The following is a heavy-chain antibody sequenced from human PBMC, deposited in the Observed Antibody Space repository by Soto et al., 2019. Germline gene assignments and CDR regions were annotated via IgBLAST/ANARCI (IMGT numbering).Heavy chain of an antibody. V-gene: IGHV3-15*01. CDR3: TTDTSNPNPHFDWLLLGGSVVDY. CDR2: IKSKTDGGTT. Sequence: PGGSLRLSCAASGFTFSNAWMSWVRQAPGKGLEWVGRIKSKTDGGTTDYAAPVKGRFTISRDDSKNTLYLQMNSLKTEDTAVYYCTTDTSNPNPHFDWLLLGGSVVDYWGQGTLVTVSS. CDR1: GFTFSNAW. D-gene: IGHD3-9*01. J-gene: IGHJ4*02.